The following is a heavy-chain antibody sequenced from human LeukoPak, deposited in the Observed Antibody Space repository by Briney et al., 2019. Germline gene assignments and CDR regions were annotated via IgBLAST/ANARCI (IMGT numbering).Heavy chain of an antibody. CDR3: ARISGSYYGYYYYYMDV. V-gene: IGHV4-4*07. J-gene: IGHJ6*03. Sequence: PSETLSLTCTVSGGSISSHYWSWIRQPAGKGLEWIGRIYTSGSTNYNPSLKSRVTMSVDTSKNQFSLKLSSVTAADTAVYYCARISGSYYGYYYYYMDVWGKGTTVTVSS. CDR2: IYTSGST. CDR1: GGSISSHY. D-gene: IGHD1-26*01.